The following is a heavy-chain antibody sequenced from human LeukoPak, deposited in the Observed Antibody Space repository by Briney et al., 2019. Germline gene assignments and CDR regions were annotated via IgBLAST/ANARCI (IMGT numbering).Heavy chain of an antibody. CDR3: ATPLDYYDSSGYHQGGD. Sequence: GGSLRLSCAASGFTFSSYWMSWVRQAPGKGLEWVANIKQDGSKKNYVDSVKGRFTISRDNAKNSLSLQMNSLRAEDTAVYYCATPLDYYDSSGYHQGGDWGQGTLVTVSS. CDR2: IKQDGSKK. J-gene: IGHJ4*02. D-gene: IGHD3-22*01. V-gene: IGHV3-7*03. CDR1: GFTFSSYW.